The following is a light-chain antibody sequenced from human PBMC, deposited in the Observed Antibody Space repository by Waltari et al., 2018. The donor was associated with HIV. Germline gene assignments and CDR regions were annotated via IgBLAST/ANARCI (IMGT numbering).Light chain of an antibody. CDR2: LAS. Sequence: DVLATQFPLSLTVSPGESASISCRATESLRHSNGRNYLDWYFQRPGHTTRLLIYLASNRASGVPDRFVGGGSGTDFTLRITRVEAADVGIYFCLQNIRAPFAFGQGT. J-gene: IGKJ2*01. CDR1: ESLRHSNGRNY. V-gene: IGKV2-28*01. CDR3: LQNIRAPFA.